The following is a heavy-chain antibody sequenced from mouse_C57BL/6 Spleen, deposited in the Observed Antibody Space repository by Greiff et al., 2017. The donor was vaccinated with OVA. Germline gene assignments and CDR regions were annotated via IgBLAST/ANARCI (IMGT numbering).Heavy chain of an antibody. CDR2: ILPGSGST. D-gene: IGHD1-1*01. J-gene: IGHJ2*01. CDR3: ARSRVDYYCSSHFDY. CDR1: GYTFTGYW. V-gene: IGHV1-9*01. Sequence: VKLMESGAELMKPGASVKLSCKATGYTFTGYWIEWVKQRPGHGLEWIGEILPGSGSTNYNEKFKGKATFTADTSSNTAYMQLSSLTTEDSAIYYGARSRVDYYCSSHFDYWGQGTTLTVSS.